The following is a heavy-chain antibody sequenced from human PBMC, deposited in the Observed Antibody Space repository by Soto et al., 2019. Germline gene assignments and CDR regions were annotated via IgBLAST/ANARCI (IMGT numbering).Heavy chain of an antibody. CDR1: GGSITSYY. CDR2: IYYNGNI. V-gene: IGHV4-59*01. CDR3: ATGRVYFGSEY. J-gene: IGHJ4*02. Sequence: QVQLQESGPGLVKPLETLSLTCTVPGGSITSYYWSWVRQPPGKGLEWIGYIYYNGNINYNPSLKSRLTLPLATYKNQFSLRLSSVTAADTAVYYCATGRVYFGSEYWGQGPLVTVPS. D-gene: IGHD3-10*01.